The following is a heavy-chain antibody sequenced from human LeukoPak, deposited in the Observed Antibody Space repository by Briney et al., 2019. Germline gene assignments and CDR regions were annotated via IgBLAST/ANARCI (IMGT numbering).Heavy chain of an antibody. D-gene: IGHD5-12*01. Sequence: SETLSLTCAVSGYSISSGYYWGWIRQPPGKALEWIGSIYHSGSTYYNPSLKSRVTISVDTSKNLFSLKLSSVTAADTAVYYCARGGSGYDLGYYYYMDVWGKGTTVTVSS. CDR1: GYSISSGYY. J-gene: IGHJ6*03. V-gene: IGHV4-38-2*01. CDR3: ARGGSGYDLGYYYYMDV. CDR2: IYHSGST.